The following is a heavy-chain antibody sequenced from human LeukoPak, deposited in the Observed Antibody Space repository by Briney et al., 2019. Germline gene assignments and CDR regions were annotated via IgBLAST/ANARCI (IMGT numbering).Heavy chain of an antibody. V-gene: IGHV1-69*04. D-gene: IGHD3-10*01. CDR2: IIPILGIA. CDR1: GGTFSSYA. Sequence: WASVKVSCTASGGTFSSYAISWVRQAPGQGLEWMGRIIPILGIANYAQKFQGRVTITADKSTSTAYMELSSLRSEDTAVYYCARTARYYGSGSYYNGYWGQGTLVTVSS. CDR3: ARTARYYGSGSYYNGY. J-gene: IGHJ4*02.